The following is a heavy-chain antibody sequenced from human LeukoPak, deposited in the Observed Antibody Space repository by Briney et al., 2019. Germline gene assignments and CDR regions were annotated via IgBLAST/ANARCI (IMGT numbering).Heavy chain of an antibody. V-gene: IGHV3-23*01. D-gene: IGHD6-19*01. J-gene: IGHJ4*02. CDR2: ISGSGGST. Sequence: GGSLRLSCAATGFTFSSYAMSWVRQAPGKGKEWVSAISGSGGSTYYADSVKGRFTISRDNSKNTLYLQMNSLRAEDTAVYYCASPYSSGWYQIFDYWGQGTLVTVSS. CDR1: GFTFSSYA. CDR3: ASPYSSGWYQIFDY.